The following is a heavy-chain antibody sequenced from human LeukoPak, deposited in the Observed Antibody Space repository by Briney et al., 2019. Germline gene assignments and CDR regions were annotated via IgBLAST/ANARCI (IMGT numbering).Heavy chain of an antibody. CDR1: GYSISSGYY. D-gene: IGHD1-26*01. V-gene: IGHV4-4*07. Sequence: SETLSLTCTVSGYSISSGYYWSWIRQPAGKGLEWIGRIYTSGSTNYNPSLKSRVTMSVDTSKNQFSLKLTSVTAADTALYYCAREVLGARAFEYWGQGILVTVSS. J-gene: IGHJ4*02. CDR3: AREVLGARAFEY. CDR2: IYTSGST.